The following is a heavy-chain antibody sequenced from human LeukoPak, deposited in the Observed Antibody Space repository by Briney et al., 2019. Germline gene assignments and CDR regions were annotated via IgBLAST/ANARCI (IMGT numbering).Heavy chain of an antibody. D-gene: IGHD4-23*01. CDR3: ARDKDGGLEY. CDR1: GFTFSSYW. J-gene: IGHJ4*02. V-gene: IGHV3-7*01. Sequence: PGGSLRLSCAASGFTFSSYWMSWVRQAPRKGLEWVANIRHDGGEKYYVDSVKGQFTISRDNAKNSLFLQMNSLRAEDTAVYYCARDKDGGLEYWGQGTLVTVSS. CDR2: IRHDGGEK.